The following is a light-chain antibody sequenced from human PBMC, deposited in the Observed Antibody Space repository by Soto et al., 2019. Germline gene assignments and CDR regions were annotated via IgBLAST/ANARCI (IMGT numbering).Light chain of an antibody. J-gene: IGKJ4*01. Sequence: EIVLTQSPATLSLSPGGRATLSCRASQSVSSYLAWYQQKPGQAPRLLIYDASSRATGVPARFSGGGSGTDFTLSISSLEPEDFAVYYCQQRSNWPLTFGGGTKVEIK. V-gene: IGKV3-11*01. CDR2: DAS. CDR3: QQRSNWPLT. CDR1: QSVSSY.